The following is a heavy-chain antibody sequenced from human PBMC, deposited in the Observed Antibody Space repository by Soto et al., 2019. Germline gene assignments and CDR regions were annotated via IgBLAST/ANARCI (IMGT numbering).Heavy chain of an antibody. V-gene: IGHV3-21*06. J-gene: IGHJ6*02. CDR1: KFTFSDYT. D-gene: IGHD7-27*01. Sequence: LRLSCSASKFTFSDYTMNCGRQAPGKGLEWVSLITATGSFIYQADAVKGRFTISRDNAKNSLYLQMNSLRDEDTAVYYCARALTRAGDYAMDVCGQGTTDTVS. CDR3: ARALTRAGDYAMDV. CDR2: ITATGSFI.